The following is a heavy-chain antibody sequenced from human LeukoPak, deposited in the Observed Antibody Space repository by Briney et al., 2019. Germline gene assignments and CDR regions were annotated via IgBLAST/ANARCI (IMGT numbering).Heavy chain of an antibody. CDR2: ISSSSSYI. D-gene: IGHD2-2*01. CDR1: GFTLSSYS. Sequence: PGGSLRLSCAASGFTLSSYSMNWVRQAPGKGLEWVSSISSSSSYIYYADSVKGRFTISRDNAKNSLYLQMNSLRAEDTAVYYCARGGGFCSSTSCYDGYWGQGTLVTVSS. J-gene: IGHJ4*02. CDR3: ARGGGFCSSTSCYDGY. V-gene: IGHV3-21*01.